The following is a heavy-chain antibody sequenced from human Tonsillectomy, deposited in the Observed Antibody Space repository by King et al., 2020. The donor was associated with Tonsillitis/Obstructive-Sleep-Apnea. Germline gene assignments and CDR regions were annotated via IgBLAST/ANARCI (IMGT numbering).Heavy chain of an antibody. CDR2: IYYSGST. CDR1: GGSISSYY. CDR3: AREAPDSSYMDV. V-gene: IGHV4-59*01. Sequence: QLQESGPGLVKPSETLSLTCTVSGGSISSYYWSWIRQPPGKGLEWIGYIYYSGSTNYNPSLKSRVTISVDTSKNQFSLKLSSVTAADTAVYYCAREAPDSSYMDVWGKGTTVTVSS. D-gene: IGHD6-13*01. J-gene: IGHJ6*03.